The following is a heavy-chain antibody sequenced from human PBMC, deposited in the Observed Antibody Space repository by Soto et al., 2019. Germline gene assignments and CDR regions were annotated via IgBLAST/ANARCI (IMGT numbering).Heavy chain of an antibody. CDR1: GFTFSDYY. CDR3: AREEYYYDSSGYPQNFQH. Sequence: PGGSLRLSCAASGFTFSDYYMSWIRQAPGKGLEWVSYMTRSSSYTNYADSVRGRFTISRDNAKNSLYLQMNSLRAEDTAVYYCAREEYYYDSSGYPQNFQHWGQGTLVTVSS. V-gene: IGHV3-11*05. D-gene: IGHD3-22*01. CDR2: MTRSSSYT. J-gene: IGHJ1*01.